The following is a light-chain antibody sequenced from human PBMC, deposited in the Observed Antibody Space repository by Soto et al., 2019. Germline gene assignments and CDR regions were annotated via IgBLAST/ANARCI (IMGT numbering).Light chain of an antibody. J-gene: IGKJ4*01. Sequence: AIRMTQSPSSLSASTGDRVTITCRASQGISSYLAWYQQKPGKAPKLLIYAASTLQSGVPSRFSGSGSGTDFTLTISSLQSEDFATYYCQQYYSYPSFGGGTKVEIK. CDR3: QQYYSYPS. V-gene: IGKV1-8*01. CDR1: QGISSY. CDR2: AAS.